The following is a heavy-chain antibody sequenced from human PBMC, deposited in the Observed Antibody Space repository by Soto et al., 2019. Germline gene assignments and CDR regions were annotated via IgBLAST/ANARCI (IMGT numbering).Heavy chain of an antibody. D-gene: IGHD2-21*01. CDR1: GYTFTSYG. CDR3: AREPPYCGGECYGEGNYFDY. V-gene: IGHV3-7*03. CDR2: IKQDGSEK. J-gene: IGHJ4*02. Sequence: SCKASGYTFTSYGISWVRQAPGKGLEWVANIKQDGSEKYYVDSVKGRFTISRDNAKNSLYLQMNSLRAEDTAVYYCAREPPYCGGECYGEGNYFDYWGQGTLVTVSS.